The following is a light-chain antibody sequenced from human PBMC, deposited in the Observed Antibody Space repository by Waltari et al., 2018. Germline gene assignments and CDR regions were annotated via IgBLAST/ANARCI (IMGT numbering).Light chain of an antibody. CDR3: CSYAGSTTFVV. CDR2: EVS. Sequence: QSALPQPASVSGSPGQSITISCTGPSSYVGSYNLVSWYQQHPGKAPKLMIFEVSKRPSGVSNRFSGSKSGNTASLTISGLQAEDEADYYCCSYAGSTTFVVFGGGTKLTVL. V-gene: IGLV2-23*02. CDR1: SSYVGSYNL. J-gene: IGLJ2*01.